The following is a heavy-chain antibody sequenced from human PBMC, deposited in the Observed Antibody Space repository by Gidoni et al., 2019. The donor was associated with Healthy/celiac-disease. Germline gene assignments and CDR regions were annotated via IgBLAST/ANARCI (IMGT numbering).Heavy chain of an antibody. Sequence: QVQLVESGGGVVQPGRSLKLSCAAPGFPFSSYAMHWVRQAPGKGLGWVAVISYDGSNKYYADSVKGRFTICRDNSKNTLYLQMNSLRAEDTAVYYCARDRYYYGSGSYYGVDYWGQGTLVTVSS. D-gene: IGHD3-10*01. CDR3: ARDRYYYGSGSYYGVDY. V-gene: IGHV3-30-3*01. J-gene: IGHJ4*02. CDR1: GFPFSSYA. CDR2: ISYDGSNK.